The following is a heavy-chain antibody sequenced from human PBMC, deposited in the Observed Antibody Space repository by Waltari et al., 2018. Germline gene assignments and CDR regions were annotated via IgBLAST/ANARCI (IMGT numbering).Heavy chain of an antibody. V-gene: IGHV4-39*07. CDR3: ARHGAWGDIVATIGGAAPFDI. CDR2: IHYRGST. Sequence: QLQLQESGPGLVKPSETLSLTCTVSGGSISSSSYYWGWIRQPPGKGLEWIGRIHYRGSTDHNPPLKRRVTISVDTSKNQFSLKLSSVTAADTAGDYCARHGAWGDIVATIGGAAPFDIWGQGTMVTVSS. CDR1: GGSISSSSYY. D-gene: IGHD5-12*01. J-gene: IGHJ3*02.